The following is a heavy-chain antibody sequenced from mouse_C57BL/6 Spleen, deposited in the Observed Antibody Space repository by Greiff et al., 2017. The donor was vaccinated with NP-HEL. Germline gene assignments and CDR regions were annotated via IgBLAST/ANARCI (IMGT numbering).Heavy chain of an antibody. J-gene: IGHJ1*03. CDR2: IYPGGGYT. CDR3: ARARYGSSYGFDV. CDR1: GYTFTNYW. D-gene: IGHD1-1*01. V-gene: IGHV1-63*01. Sequence: QVQLQQSGAELVRPGTSVKMSCKASGYTFTNYWIGWAKQRPGHGLEWIGDIYPGGGYTNYNEKFKGKAKLTADKSSSTAYMQFSSLTSEDSAIYYCARARYGSSYGFDVWGTGTTVTVSS.